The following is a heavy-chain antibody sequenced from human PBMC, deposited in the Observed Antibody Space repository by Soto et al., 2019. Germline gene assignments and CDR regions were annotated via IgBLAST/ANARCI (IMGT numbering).Heavy chain of an antibody. CDR3: ARCNRDIVATNDYYYYGMDV. J-gene: IGHJ6*02. D-gene: IGHD5-12*01. CDR2: MNPNSGNT. Sequence: GASVKVSCKASGYTFTSYDINWVRQATGQGLEWMGWMNPNSGNTGYAQKFQGRVTMTRNTSTSTAYMELSSLRSEDTAVYYCARCNRDIVATNDYYYYGMDVWGQGTTVTVSS. CDR1: GYTFTSYD. V-gene: IGHV1-8*01.